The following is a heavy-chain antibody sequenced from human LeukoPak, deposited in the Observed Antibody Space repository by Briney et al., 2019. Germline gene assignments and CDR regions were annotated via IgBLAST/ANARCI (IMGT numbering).Heavy chain of an antibody. D-gene: IGHD2-15*01. CDR3: ARVYANCSGGSCYRYFDY. V-gene: IGHV4-59*01. CDR1: GDSINNFY. Sequence: SETLSLTCTVSGDSINNFYWGWIRQPPEKGLEWIGYIYYSGSTNYNPSLKSRVTISVDTSKNQFSLKLSSVTAADTAVYYCARVYANCSGGSCYRYFDYWGQGTLVTVSS. J-gene: IGHJ4*02. CDR2: IYYSGST.